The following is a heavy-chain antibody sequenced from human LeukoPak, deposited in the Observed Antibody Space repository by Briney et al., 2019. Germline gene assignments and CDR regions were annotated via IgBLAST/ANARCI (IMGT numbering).Heavy chain of an antibody. J-gene: IGHJ4*02. Sequence: GGTLRLSCEASGFTFSTYGMSWVRQAPGKGLEWVSAISGSGGSTYYADSVKGRVTISRDNSKNTLYLQVNSLRVEDTAVYYCAKDRLGAMMYFDFWGQGTLVTVSS. D-gene: IGHD1-26*01. CDR1: GFTFSTYG. V-gene: IGHV3-23*01. CDR3: AKDRLGAMMYFDF. CDR2: ISGSGGST.